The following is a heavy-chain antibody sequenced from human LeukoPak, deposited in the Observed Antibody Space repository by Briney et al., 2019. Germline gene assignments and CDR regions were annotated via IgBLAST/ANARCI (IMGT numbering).Heavy chain of an antibody. J-gene: IGHJ4*02. V-gene: IGHV3-48*03. D-gene: IGHD3-22*01. CDR2: IDGSGRTT. CDR1: GFTFNTYE. Sequence: GGSLRLSCAASGFTFNTYEINWVRQAPGKGLECLSYIDGSGRTTYYADSVKGRFTLVRDNAKNSLYLQMNSLRDEDTAVYYCARMYYYDSSGFYEGYWGQGTLVTVSS. CDR3: ARMYYYDSSGFYEGY.